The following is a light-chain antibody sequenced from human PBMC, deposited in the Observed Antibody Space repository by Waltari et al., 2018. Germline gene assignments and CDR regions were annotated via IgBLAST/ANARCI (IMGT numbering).Light chain of an antibody. CDR3: QSYDTSLSVV. Sequence: QSVLTQPPPVAAAPGQRVTISCTGRGSYIRAGYEVHWYPQLPRAAPKPLIFGSTSRPLGVPARFFGSTSGTSASLAITGLQAEDEADYYCQSYDTSLSVVFGGGTKLTVL. J-gene: IGLJ3*02. CDR1: GSYIRAGYE. V-gene: IGLV1-40*01. CDR2: GST.